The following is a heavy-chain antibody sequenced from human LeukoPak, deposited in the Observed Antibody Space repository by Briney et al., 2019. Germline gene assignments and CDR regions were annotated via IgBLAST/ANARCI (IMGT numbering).Heavy chain of an antibody. J-gene: IGHJ4*02. D-gene: IGHD6-13*01. CDR3: ALQRTLWQQLLDY. CDR2: IKQDGSEK. CDR1: GFTFSSYW. V-gene: IGHV3-7*03. Sequence: GGSLRLSCAASGFTFSSYWMSWVRQAPGKGLEWVANIKQDGSEKYYVDSVKGRFTISRDNAKNSLYLQMNSLRAEDTAVYYCALQRTLWQQLLDYWGQGTLVTASS.